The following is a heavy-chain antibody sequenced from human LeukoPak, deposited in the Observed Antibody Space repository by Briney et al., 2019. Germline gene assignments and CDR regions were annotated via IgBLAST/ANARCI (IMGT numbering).Heavy chain of an antibody. CDR2: IYPGDSDT. CDR1: GCSFTSYW. J-gene: IGHJ6*03. D-gene: IGHD2-8*01. CDR3: ARHGHCTNGVCYSNYYYYMDV. V-gene: IGHV5-51*01. Sequence: GESLKISCKGSGCSFTSYWIGWVRQMPGKGLEWMGIIYPGDSDTRYSPSFQGQVIISVDKSISTAYLQWSSLKASDTATYYCARHGHCTNGVCYSNYYYYMDVWGKGTTVTVSS.